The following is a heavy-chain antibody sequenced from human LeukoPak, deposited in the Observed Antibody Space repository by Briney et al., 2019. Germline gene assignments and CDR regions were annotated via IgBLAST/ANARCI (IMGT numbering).Heavy chain of an antibody. D-gene: IGHD3-3*01. J-gene: IGHJ3*02. V-gene: IGHV4-61*02. CDR1: GGSVSRGSYY. Sequence: SETLSLTCTVSGGSVSRGSYYWSWIRQPAGKGLEWIGRTYNSGSTNYNPSLKSRVAISVDTSKNQFSLKLSSVTAADTAVYYCAGAFPDFWSGYFPFDIWGQGAMVTVSS. CDR2: TYNSGST. CDR3: AGAFPDFWSGYFPFDI.